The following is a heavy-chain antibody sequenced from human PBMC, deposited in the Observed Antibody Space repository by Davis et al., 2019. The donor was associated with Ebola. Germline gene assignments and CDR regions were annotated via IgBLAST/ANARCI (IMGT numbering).Heavy chain of an antibody. CDR3: ARLGYSGYEYTGWFDP. Sequence: GESLKISCKGSGYSFTSYWIGWVRQLPGKGLEWMGIIYPGDSDTRYSPSFQGQVTISADKSISTAYLQWSSLKASDTAMYYCARLGYSGYEYTGWFDPWGQGTLVTVSS. CDR1: GYSFTSYW. CDR2: IYPGDSDT. D-gene: IGHD5-12*01. J-gene: IGHJ5*02. V-gene: IGHV5-51*01.